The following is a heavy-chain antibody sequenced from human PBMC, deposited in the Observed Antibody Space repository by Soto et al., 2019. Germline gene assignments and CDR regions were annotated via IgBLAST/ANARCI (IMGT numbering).Heavy chain of an antibody. CDR1: GYTFTSYG. D-gene: IGHD3-10*01. J-gene: IGHJ4*02. CDR2: ISAYNGNT. Sequence: ASVKVSCKASGYTFTSYGISWVRQAPGQGLEWMGWISAYNGNTNYAQKLQGRVTMTTDTSTSTAYMELRSLRSDDTAVYYCARVETVRGIYYFDYWGQGTLVTVSS. CDR3: ARVETVRGIYYFDY. V-gene: IGHV1-18*01.